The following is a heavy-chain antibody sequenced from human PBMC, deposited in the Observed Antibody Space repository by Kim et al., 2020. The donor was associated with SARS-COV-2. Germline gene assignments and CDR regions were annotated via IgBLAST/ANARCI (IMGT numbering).Heavy chain of an antibody. V-gene: IGHV3-30*04. CDR2: ISYDGSNK. Sequence: GGSLRLSCAASGFTFSSYAMHWVRQAPGKGLEWMAVISYDGSNKYYADSVKGRFTISRDNSKNTLYLQMNSLRAEDTAVYYCASFKSSWSLYFDYWGQGTLVTVSS. CDR3: ASFKSSWSLYFDY. J-gene: IGHJ4*02. D-gene: IGHD6-13*01. CDR1: GFTFSSYA.